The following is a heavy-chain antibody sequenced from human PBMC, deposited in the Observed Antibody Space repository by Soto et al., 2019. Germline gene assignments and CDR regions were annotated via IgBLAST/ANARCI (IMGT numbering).Heavy chain of an antibody. D-gene: IGHD3-10*01. CDR1: RRSISSYY. J-gene: IGHJ3*02. CDR3: ARVWGGAFDI. CDR2: IYYSGST. V-gene: IGHV4-59*01. Sequence: SETLSLTCTVPRRSISSYYWSWIRQPPGKGLEWIGYIYYSGSTHYNPSLKSRVTISVDTSKNQFSLKLSSVTAADTAVYYCARVWGGAFDIWGQGTMVT.